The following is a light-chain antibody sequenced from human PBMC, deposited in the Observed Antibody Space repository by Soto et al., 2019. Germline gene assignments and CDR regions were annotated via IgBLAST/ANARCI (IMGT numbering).Light chain of an antibody. J-gene: IGKJ1*01. CDR3: QQRSNWPTWT. Sequence: EIVMTQSPATLSVSPGERATLSCRASQSVSSNLAWYQQTPGQAPRLLIYDASNRATGIPARFSGSGSGTDITLTISSLEPEDFAVYYCQQRSNWPTWTFGQGTKVDIK. CDR2: DAS. CDR1: QSVSSN. V-gene: IGKV3-11*01.